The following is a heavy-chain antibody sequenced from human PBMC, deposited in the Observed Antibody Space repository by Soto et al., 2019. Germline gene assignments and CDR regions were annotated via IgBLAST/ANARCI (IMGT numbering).Heavy chain of an antibody. CDR1: GGTLSSYT. CDR2: VIPNLGVT. Sequence: SVKVSCKASGGTLSSYTFSWVRQAPGQGLEWMGRVIPNLGVTNYAKKFQGRFTIVVDTSTSTAYMELNSLRYEDTAVYYCATVAVAGTFDYWGQGTLVTVSS. D-gene: IGHD6-19*01. V-gene: IGHV1-69*02. J-gene: IGHJ4*02. CDR3: ATVAVAGTFDY.